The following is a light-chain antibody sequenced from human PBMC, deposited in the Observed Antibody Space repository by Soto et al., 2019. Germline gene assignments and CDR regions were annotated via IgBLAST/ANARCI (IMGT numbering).Light chain of an antibody. V-gene: IGKV3-11*01. CDR3: QQRSNWPPVFT. J-gene: IGKJ3*01. CDR2: DAS. Sequence: EIVLTQSPATLSLSPGERAPLSCRTSQRVSSYLAWYQQKPGQAPRLLIYDASNRATVIPARLSGSGSETDFTLTISSREHEYFSVYYCQQRSNWPPVFTFGPGPTVDIK. CDR1: QRVSSY.